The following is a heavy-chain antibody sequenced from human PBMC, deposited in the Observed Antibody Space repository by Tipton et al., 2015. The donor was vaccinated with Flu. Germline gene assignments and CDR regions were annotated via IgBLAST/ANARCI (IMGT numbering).Heavy chain of an antibody. CDR2: IFYSGST. Sequence: TLSLTCTVSGGSISSYYWGWIRQPPGKGLEWIGYIFYSGSTNYNPSLKSRVTMSVDTSNNRFSLKLSSVTAADTAVYYCAHGGSTEYYLPLFDHWGQGTLVTVSS. V-gene: IGHV4-59*08. J-gene: IGHJ4*02. D-gene: IGHD3-22*01. CDR3: AHGGSTEYYLPLFDH. CDR1: GGSISSYY.